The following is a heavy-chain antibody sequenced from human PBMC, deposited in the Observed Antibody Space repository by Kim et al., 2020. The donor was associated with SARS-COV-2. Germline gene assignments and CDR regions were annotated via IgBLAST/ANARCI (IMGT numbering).Heavy chain of an antibody. V-gene: IGHV3-21*01. D-gene: IGHD6-13*01. CDR1: GFTFSSYS. CDR2: ISSSSSYI. J-gene: IGHJ4*02. Sequence: GGSLRLSCAASGFTFSSYSMNWVRQAPGKGLEWVSSISSSSSYIYYADSVKGRFTISRDNAKNSLYLQMNSLRAEDTAVYYCASLRIAAAAREDDYWGQGTLVTVSS. CDR3: ASLRIAAAAREDDY.